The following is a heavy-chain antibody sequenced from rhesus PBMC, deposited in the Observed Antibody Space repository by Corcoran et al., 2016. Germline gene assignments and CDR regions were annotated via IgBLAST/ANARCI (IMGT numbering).Heavy chain of an antibody. CDR3: AKGGSAFDF. CDR2: ISYTGGST. CDR1: GFTFSTYG. Sequence: EVQLVETGGGLVQPGGVLRLHCAASGFTFSTYGMSWVRQAPGKGLEWVSGISYTGGSTNYADAVKGRFTISRDNSKNTLSLQMNSLRAEDTAVYYCAKGGSAFDFWGQGLRVTVSS. J-gene: IGHJ3*01. V-gene: IGHV3S5*01.